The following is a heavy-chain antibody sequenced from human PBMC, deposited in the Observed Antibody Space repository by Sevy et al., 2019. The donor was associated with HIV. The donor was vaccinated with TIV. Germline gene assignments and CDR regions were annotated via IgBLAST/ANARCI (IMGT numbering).Heavy chain of an antibody. V-gene: IGHV3-7*01. J-gene: IGHJ4*02. CDR2: IKGVGSEK. CDR3: ATEGAGAYNY. D-gene: IGHD2-21*01. CDR1: GFTLSSSW. Sequence: GGSLRLSCAASGFTLSSSWMSWVRQAPGKGREWVANIKGVGSEKYHVDSVKGRFTISRDNAKNSLYLQMNSLRAEDTAVYYCATEGAGAYNYWGQGILVTVSS.